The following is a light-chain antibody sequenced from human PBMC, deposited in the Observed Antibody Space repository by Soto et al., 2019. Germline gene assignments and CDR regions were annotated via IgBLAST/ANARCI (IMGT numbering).Light chain of an antibody. J-gene: IGLJ2*01. CDR3: PVWANDGGLYVV. V-gene: IGLV3-21*04. CDR2: YDK. CDR1: YIGTKS. Sequence: SYELAQPPSVSVAPGKTATISCGGKYIGTKSVHWYQQKPGQAPILVISYDKDRPSGIPERFSGSNAGNTATRTISRVEAGDEADYYCPVWANDGGLYVVFGGGTKLTVL.